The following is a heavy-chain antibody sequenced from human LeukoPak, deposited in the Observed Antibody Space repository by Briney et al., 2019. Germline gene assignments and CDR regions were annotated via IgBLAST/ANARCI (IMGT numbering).Heavy chain of an antibody. CDR3: VRDGGRGTMDV. J-gene: IGHJ6*02. CDR1: GFTVSSNY. D-gene: IGHD2-15*01. Sequence: HTGGSLRLSCAASGFTVSSNYMSWVRQATGKGLEWVSTIGTAGDPFYPGSVKDRFTISRENAKNSLYLQMNSLRAGDTAVYYCVRDGGRGTMDVWGQGTTVTVSS. CDR2: IGTAGDP. V-gene: IGHV3-13*05.